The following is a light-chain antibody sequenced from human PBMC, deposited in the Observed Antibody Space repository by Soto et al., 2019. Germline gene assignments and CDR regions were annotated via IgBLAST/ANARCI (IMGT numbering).Light chain of an antibody. V-gene: IGLV1-44*01. CDR1: NSNIGSIT. CDR2: CYY. CDR3: APWDDNLNGAV. J-gene: IGLJ2*01. Sequence: QSVLTQPPSASETPGQRGTISCSGGNSNIGSITVNYYFQLPGTAPKLFIYCYYQRPSGVPDRFSGSKSGTSASLAIGGLQSEDEVDYYCAPWDDNLNGAVFGGGTNLTVL.